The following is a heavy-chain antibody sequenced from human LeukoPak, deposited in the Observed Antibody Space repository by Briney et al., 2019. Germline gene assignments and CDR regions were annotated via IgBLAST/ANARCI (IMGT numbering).Heavy chain of an antibody. Sequence: ASVKVSCKASGYTFTSYGISWVRQAPGQGLEWMGWISAYNGNTNYAQKFQGRVTVTRDTSISTAYMELSRLRSDDTAVYYCARDSVKDSSSWYPAYYFDYWGQGTLVTVSS. CDR3: ARDSVKDSSSWYPAYYFDY. J-gene: IGHJ4*02. CDR2: ISAYNGNT. CDR1: GYTFTSYG. D-gene: IGHD6-13*01. V-gene: IGHV1-18*01.